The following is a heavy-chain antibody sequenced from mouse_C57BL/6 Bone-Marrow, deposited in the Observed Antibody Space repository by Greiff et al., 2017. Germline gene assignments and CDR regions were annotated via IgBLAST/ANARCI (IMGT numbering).Heavy chain of an antibody. J-gene: IGHJ4*01. CDR2: ILPGSGST. CDR1: GYTFTGYW. D-gene: IGHD2-1*01. CDR3: SSSRNYVAMDY. Sequence: QVQLQQPGAELMKPGASVKLSCKATGYTFTGYWIEWVKQRPGHGLEWIGEILPGSGSTNYNEKFKGKATFTADTSSNTTYMQLSSLTTEDSAIYYCSSSRNYVAMDYWGQGTSVTVSS. V-gene: IGHV1-9*01.